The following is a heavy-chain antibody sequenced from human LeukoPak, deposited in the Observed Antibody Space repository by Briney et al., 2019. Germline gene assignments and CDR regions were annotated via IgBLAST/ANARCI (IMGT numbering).Heavy chain of an antibody. CDR3: AKSNGYGLVDI. V-gene: IGHV4-34*01. D-gene: IGHD3-10*01. J-gene: IGHJ3*02. CDR2: IDHSGST. CDR1: GGSFSGYY. Sequence: PSETLSLTCAVYGGSFSGYYWSWIRQPPGKGLEWIGEIDHSGSTNYNPSLKSRVTISVDTSKNQFSLKLNSVTAADTAVYYCAKSNGYGLVDIWGQGTMVTVSS.